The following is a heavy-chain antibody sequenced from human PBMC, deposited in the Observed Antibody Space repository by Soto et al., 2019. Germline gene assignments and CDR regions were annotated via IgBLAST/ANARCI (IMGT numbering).Heavy chain of an antibody. CDR1: GGSFSGYY. CDR2: INHSGST. CDR3: ARGGQLGPPFDY. D-gene: IGHD6-6*01. V-gene: IGHV4-34*01. Sequence: SETLSLTCAVYGGSFSGYYWSWIRQPPGKGLEWIGEINHSGSTNYNPSLKSRVTISVDTSKNQFSLKLSSVTAADTAVYYCARGGQLGPPFDYWGQGTLVTVSS. J-gene: IGHJ4*02.